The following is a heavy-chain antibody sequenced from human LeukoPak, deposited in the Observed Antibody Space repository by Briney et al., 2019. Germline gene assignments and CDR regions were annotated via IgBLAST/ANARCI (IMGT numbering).Heavy chain of an antibody. CDR1: GFTFTSYN. CDR2: VRIGGIGPDK. V-gene: IGHV3-30*02. D-gene: IGHD3/OR15-3a*01. CDR3: ARGGWTTVEY. J-gene: IGHJ4*02. Sequence: PGGSLRLSCAASGFTFTSYNMHWVRQAPGKGLEWVAFVRIGGIGPDKSYADSVKGRFTISRDNSKNTVHLQMNSLRSEDTAVYYCARGGWTTVEYWGQGTLVTVSS.